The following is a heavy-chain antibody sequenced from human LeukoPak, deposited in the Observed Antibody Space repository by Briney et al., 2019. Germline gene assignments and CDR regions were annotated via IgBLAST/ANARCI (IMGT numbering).Heavy chain of an antibody. J-gene: IGHJ4*02. CDR1: GFTFSSYS. D-gene: IGHD5-18*01. CDR2: ISSSSSYI. V-gene: IGHV3-21*01. CDR3: ARAQGYSYDGIDY. Sequence: PGGSLRLSCAASGFTFSSYSMNWVRQAPGKGLEWVSSISSSSSYIYYADSVKGRFTISRDNAKNSLYLQMNSLRAEDTAVYYCARAQGYSYDGIDYWGQGTLVTVSS.